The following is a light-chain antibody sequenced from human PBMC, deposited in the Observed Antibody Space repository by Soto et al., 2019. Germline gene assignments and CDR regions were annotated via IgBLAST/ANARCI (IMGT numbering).Light chain of an antibody. CDR3: QQYGSSPRT. CDR1: QTVSSSS. V-gene: IGKV3-20*01. CDR2: GAS. J-gene: IGKJ1*01. Sequence: DIVLTQSPGTLSLSPGERATLSCRASQTVSSSSLAWYQQKPGQAPRLLIFGASTRAAGFPDRFSGSGSGTDFTLTISRLEPEDFAVYYCQQYGSSPRTFGQGTKVDI.